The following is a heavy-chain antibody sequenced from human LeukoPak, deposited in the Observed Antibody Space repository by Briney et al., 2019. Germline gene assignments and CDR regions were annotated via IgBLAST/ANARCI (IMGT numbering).Heavy chain of an antibody. V-gene: IGHV3-74*01. CDR3: ARYRVQYCSGGRCYSSDY. J-gene: IGHJ4*02. Sequence: GGSLRLSCAASGFTFSSYWMHWVRQAPGKGLVWVSRINSDGSSTSYADSVEGRFTISRDNAKNTLYLQMNSLRAEDTAVYYCARYRVQYCSGGRCYSSDYWGQGTLVTVSS. CDR1: GFTFSSYW. CDR2: INSDGSST. D-gene: IGHD2-15*01.